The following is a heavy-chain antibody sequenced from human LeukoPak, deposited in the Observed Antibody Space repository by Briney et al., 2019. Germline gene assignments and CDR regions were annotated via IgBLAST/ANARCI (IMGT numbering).Heavy chain of an antibody. J-gene: IGHJ4*02. CDR1: GFTFSSYW. V-gene: IGHV3-21*01. CDR2: ISSSSSYI. CDR3: ARAHPGDYSDFQFDY. D-gene: IGHD4-11*01. Sequence: GGSLRLSCAASGFTFSSYWMSWVRQAPGKGLEWVSSISSSSSYIYYADSVKGRFTISRDNAKNSLYLQMNSLRAEDTAVYYCARAHPGDYSDFQFDYWGQGTLVTVSS.